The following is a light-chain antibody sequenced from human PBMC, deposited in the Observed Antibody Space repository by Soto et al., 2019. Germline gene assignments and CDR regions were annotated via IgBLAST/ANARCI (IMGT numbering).Light chain of an antibody. CDR3: QQFSSYPLT. J-gene: IGKJ4*01. CDR2: HAS. V-gene: IGKV3-20*01. CDR1: QTVRNKY. Sequence: LLTQSPGTLSLSPGERATLSCGASQTVRNKYLAWYQQTPGHAPSLRMYHASSRATGIPERFSGGGSGTDFTLTISRLEPEDFEVYYCQQFSSYPLTFGGGTKVDIK.